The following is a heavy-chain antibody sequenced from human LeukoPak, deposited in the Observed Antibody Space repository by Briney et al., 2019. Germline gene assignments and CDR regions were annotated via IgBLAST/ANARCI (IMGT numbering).Heavy chain of an antibody. J-gene: IGHJ6*03. CDR2: IYSGGST. V-gene: IGHV3-66*01. D-gene: IGHD1-26*01. CDR1: GFTVSNNY. CDR3: AKDGGTYPYFLDV. Sequence: PGGSLTLSSAASGFTVSNNYMRWVRQAPGKGLEWVSLIYSGGSTYYADSVKGRFIISRDNSKNTLYLQMNSLRAEDTAIYICAKDGGTYPYFLDVWGKGTTVIVSS.